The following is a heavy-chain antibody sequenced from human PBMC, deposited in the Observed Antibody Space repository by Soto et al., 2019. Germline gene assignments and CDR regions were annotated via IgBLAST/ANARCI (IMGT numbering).Heavy chain of an antibody. V-gene: IGHV1-24*01. CDR1: GYTLTELS. J-gene: IGHJ5*02. CDR2: FDPEDGEA. Sequence: ASVKVSCKVSGYTLTELSMHWVRQAPGKGLEWMGGFDPEDGEAIYAQKFQGRVTMTADTSTGTAYMELSSLRSEDTAVYYCAREKGGDIDIVVVVGAAWFDPWGQGTLVTVSS. CDR3: AREKGGDIDIVVVVGAAWFDP. D-gene: IGHD2-15*01.